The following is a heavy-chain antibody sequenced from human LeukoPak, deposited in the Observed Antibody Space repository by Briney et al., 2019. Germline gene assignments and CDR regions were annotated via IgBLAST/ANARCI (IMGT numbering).Heavy chain of an antibody. CDR2: ISAYNGNT. Sequence: GASVKVSCKASGYTYASYGISWVRQAPGQGLEWMGWISAYNGNTNYAQKLQGRVTMTTDTSTSTAYMELRSLRSDDTAVYYCARDKGVRTVTYYYGMDVWGQGTTVTVSS. CDR1: GYTYASYG. V-gene: IGHV1-18*01. CDR3: ARDKGVRTVTYYYGMDV. D-gene: IGHD4-17*01. J-gene: IGHJ6*02.